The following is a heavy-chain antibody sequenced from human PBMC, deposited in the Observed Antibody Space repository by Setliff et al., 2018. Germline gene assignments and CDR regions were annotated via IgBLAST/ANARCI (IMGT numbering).Heavy chain of an antibody. CDR2: IYYSGST. Sequence: SETLSLTCTVSGGSISHHYWSWIRQPPGKGLEWIGYIYYSGSTNYNPSLKSRVTISVGTSKNQFSLKLSSVTAADTAVYYCAREVTGSSCWFEGAFDIWGQGTMVTV. CDR1: GGSISHHY. D-gene: IGHD6-13*01. J-gene: IGHJ3*02. CDR3: AREVTGSSCWFEGAFDI. V-gene: IGHV4-59*11.